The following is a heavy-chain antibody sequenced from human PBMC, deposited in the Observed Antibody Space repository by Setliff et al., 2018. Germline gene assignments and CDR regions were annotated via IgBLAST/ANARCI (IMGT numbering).Heavy chain of an antibody. D-gene: IGHD3-3*01. CDR1: GYTFSGYY. Sequence: ASVKVSCKASGYTFSGYYMYWVRQAPGQGLEWMGRINPNSGGTNYAQKFQGRVKMTRDTSTNTVYMQLNSLRFEDRAVYYCARENTAKNFWGEESDYWGQGTLVTVSS. V-gene: IGHV1-2*06. J-gene: IGHJ4*02. CDR2: INPNSGGT. CDR3: ARENTAKNFWGEESDY.